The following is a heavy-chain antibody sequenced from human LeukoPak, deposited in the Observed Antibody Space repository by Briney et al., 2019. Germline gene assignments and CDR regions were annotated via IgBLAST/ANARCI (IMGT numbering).Heavy chain of an antibody. J-gene: IGHJ4*02. CDR3: AKDIDRSFPSPAPDY. CDR1: GGTFSSYA. CDR2: ISGSGGST. Sequence: SCKASGGTFSSYAMSWVRQAPGKGLEWVSAISGSGGSTYYADSVKGRFTISRDNSKNTLYLQMNSLRAEDTAVYYCAKDIDRSFPSPAPDYWGQGTLVTVSS. V-gene: IGHV3-23*01. D-gene: IGHD3-9*01.